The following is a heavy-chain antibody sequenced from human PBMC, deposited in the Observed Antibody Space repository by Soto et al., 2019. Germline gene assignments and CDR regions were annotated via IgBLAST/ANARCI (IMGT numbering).Heavy chain of an antibody. CDR3: ARVTVTTAVAY. V-gene: IGHV4-34*01. CDR2: INHSGST. J-gene: IGHJ4*02. CDR1: AGSSGSVS. Sequence: SECLSPTWLVVAGSSGSVSGRWISQLAEKGLEWIGEINHSGSTNYTPSLKSRVTISVDTSKNQFSLKLSSVTAADTAVYYCARVTVTTAVAYWGQGTLVTVS. D-gene: IGHD4-17*01.